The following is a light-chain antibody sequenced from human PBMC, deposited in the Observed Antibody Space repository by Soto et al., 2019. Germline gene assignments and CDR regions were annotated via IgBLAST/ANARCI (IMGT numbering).Light chain of an antibody. V-gene: IGKV1-39*01. CDR2: AAS. CDR1: QSISSY. J-gene: IGKJ4*01. Sequence: DIQMTQSPSSLSASVGDRVTITCRASQSISSYLNWYQQKPGKAPKLLIYAASSLQSGVPSRFSGSGSGTDFTLTISSLQPEDFATYYCQQSYSTSARTFGGGTKVAIK. CDR3: QQSYSTSART.